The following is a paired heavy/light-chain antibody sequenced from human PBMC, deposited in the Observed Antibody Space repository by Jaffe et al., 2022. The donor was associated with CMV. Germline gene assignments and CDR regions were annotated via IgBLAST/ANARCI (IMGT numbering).Heavy chain of an antibody. CDR3: ARGKEVATKVTTLDY. Sequence: EAQLVESGGGLVQPGGSLRLSCAASGFTVSSEYMNWVRQAPGKGLEWVSVIYVGGSTWYADSVKGRFTISRDNSKNTLYLQMNSLGHDDTAVYYCARGKEVATKVTTLDYWGLGTLVTVSS. CDR2: IYVGGST. CDR1: GFTVSSEY. V-gene: IGHV3-66*01. J-gene: IGHJ4*01. D-gene: IGHD4-17*01.
Light chain of an antibody. V-gene: IGKV1-9*01. Sequence: QLTQSPSSLSASVGDRVTISCRASQDIINFLAWYQQKPGKAPKLLIYAASTLQSGVPSRFSGSGSGTDFTLTISSLQPEDFATYYCQQVNNYPVTFGPGTKVDVK. CDR3: QQVNNYPVT. CDR1: QDIINF. J-gene: IGKJ3*01. CDR2: AAS.